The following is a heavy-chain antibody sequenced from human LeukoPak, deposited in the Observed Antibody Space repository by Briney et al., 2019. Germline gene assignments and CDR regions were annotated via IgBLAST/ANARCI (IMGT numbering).Heavy chain of an antibody. CDR3: ARHVSSSWQRELDY. Sequence: GESLKISCQGSGYRFTSYCVGWVRQMPGKGLEWMGIIYPGDSDTRYSPSFQGQVNISADKSISTAYLQWSSLKASDTAMYYCARHVSSSWQRELDYWGQGTLVTVSS. J-gene: IGHJ4*02. V-gene: IGHV5-51*01. CDR1: GYRFTSYC. D-gene: IGHD6-13*01. CDR2: IYPGDSDT.